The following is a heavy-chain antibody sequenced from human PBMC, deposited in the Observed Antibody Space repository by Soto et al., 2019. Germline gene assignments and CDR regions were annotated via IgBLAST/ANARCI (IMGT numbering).Heavy chain of an antibody. CDR2: IYPGDSDT. Sequence: GESLKISCKGSGYSFTSYWICWVRQMPGKGLEWMGIIYPGDSDTRYSPSFQGQVTISADKSISTAYLQWSSLKASDTAMYYCARHHYYGSGSYPTDWFDPWGQGTLVTVSS. CDR3: ARHHYYGSGSYPTDWFDP. CDR1: GYSFTSYW. J-gene: IGHJ5*02. D-gene: IGHD3-10*01. V-gene: IGHV5-51*01.